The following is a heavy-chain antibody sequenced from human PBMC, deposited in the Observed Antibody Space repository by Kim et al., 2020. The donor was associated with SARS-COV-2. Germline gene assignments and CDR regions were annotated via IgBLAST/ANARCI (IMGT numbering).Heavy chain of an antibody. V-gene: IGHV4-34*01. CDR2: INHSGST. D-gene: IGHD1-26*01. Sequence: SETLSLTCAVYGGSFSGYYWSWIRQPPGKGLEWIGEINHSGSTNYNPSLKSRVTISVDTSKNQFSLKLSSVTAADTAVYYCARCPLVRNFDYWGQGTLVTVSS. CDR3: ARCPLVRNFDY. CDR1: GGSFSGYY. J-gene: IGHJ4*02.